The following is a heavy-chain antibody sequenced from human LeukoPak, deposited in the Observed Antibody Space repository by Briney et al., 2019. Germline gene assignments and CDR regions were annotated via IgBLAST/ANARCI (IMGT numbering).Heavy chain of an antibody. J-gene: IGHJ4*02. V-gene: IGHV3-33*01. CDR1: GFTFSSYG. Sequence: PGRSLRLSCAASGFTFSSYGMHWVRQAPGKGLEWQALIWDDGSKEKYADSVKGRFTISRDNSKNTLYLQMNSLRAEDTAVYYCARGRAISSWYVDYWGQGTLVSVSS. CDR3: ARGRAISSWYVDY. CDR2: IWDDGSKE. D-gene: IGHD6-13*01.